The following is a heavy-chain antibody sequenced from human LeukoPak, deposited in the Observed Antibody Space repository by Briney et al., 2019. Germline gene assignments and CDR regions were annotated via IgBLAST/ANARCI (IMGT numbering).Heavy chain of an antibody. V-gene: IGHV1-2*06. CDR3: ARGAWVYDGKDY. CDR2: INPRIGDT. D-gene: IGHD5/OR15-5a*01. Sequence: ASVKVSCKASGYTFTSYGISWVRQAPGQGLEWMGRINPRIGDTNSARRFQGRVTMTRDTSISTAYMDLNRLTSDDTAVYYCARGAWVYDGKDYWGQGTLVTVSS. J-gene: IGHJ4*02. CDR1: GYTFTSYG.